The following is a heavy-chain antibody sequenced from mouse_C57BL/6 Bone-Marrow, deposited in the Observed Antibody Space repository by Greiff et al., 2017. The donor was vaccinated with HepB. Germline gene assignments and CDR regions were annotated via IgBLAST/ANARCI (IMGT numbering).Heavy chain of an antibody. Sequence: ESGPGLVKPSQSLSLTCSVTGYSITSGYYWNWIRQFPGNQLEWMGYISYDGSNNYNPSLKNRISITRYTSKNQFFLKLNSVTTEDTATYYCARDDYYGSSYSFDYWGQGTTLTVSS. D-gene: IGHD1-1*01. CDR3: ARDDYYGSSYSFDY. CDR1: GYSITSGYY. CDR2: ISYDGSN. J-gene: IGHJ2*01. V-gene: IGHV3-6*01.